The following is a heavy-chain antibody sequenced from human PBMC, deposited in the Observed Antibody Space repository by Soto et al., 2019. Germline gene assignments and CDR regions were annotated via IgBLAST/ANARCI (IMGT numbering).Heavy chain of an antibody. CDR2: IWYDGSNK. J-gene: IGHJ3*02. CDR1: GFTFSSYG. Sequence: GGSLRLSCAASGFTFSSYGMHWVRQAPGKGLEWVAVIWYDGSNKYYADSVKGRFTISRDNSKNTLYLQMNSLRAEDTAVYYCARGYYDFWSGLENDAFDIWGQGTMVTVSS. V-gene: IGHV3-33*01. D-gene: IGHD3-3*01. CDR3: ARGYYDFWSGLENDAFDI.